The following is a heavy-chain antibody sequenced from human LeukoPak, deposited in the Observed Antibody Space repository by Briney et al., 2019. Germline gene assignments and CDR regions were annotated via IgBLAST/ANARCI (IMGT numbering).Heavy chain of an antibody. V-gene: IGHV1-69*06. CDR3: ARDGGSSGWYDGFGGDRVRWFDP. CDR2: IIPIFGTA. CDR1: GGTFSSYA. D-gene: IGHD6-19*01. Sequence: SVKVSCKASGGTFSSYAISWVRQAPGQGLEWMGGIIPIFGTANYAQKFQGRVTITADKSTSTAYMELSSLRSEDTAVYYCARDGGSSGWYDGFGGDRVRWFDPWGQGTLVTVSS. J-gene: IGHJ5*02.